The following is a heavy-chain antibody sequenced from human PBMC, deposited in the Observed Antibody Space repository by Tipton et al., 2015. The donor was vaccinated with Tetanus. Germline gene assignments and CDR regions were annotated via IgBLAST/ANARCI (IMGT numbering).Heavy chain of an antibody. Sequence: SLRLSCAASGFTLSRYTLNWVRQAPGKGLEWVSSISSSSRYIYYADSVKGRFTISRDNSKNTLYLQMNSLRAEDTAVYYCARNLYGDHRKVDYWGQGTLVTVSS. D-gene: IGHD4-17*01. CDR3: ARNLYGDHRKVDY. V-gene: IGHV3-21*01. CDR2: ISSSSRYI. CDR1: GFTLSRYT. J-gene: IGHJ4*02.